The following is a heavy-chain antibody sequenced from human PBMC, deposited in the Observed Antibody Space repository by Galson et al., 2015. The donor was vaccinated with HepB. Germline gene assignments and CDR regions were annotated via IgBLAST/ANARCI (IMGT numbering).Heavy chain of an antibody. J-gene: IGHJ4*01. CDR2: IGGTGGGI. CDR3: ATSTKWSGYFDY. V-gene: IGHV3-23*01. D-gene: IGHD2-15*01. Sequence: SLRLSCAASGFTFSSCDMNWVRQAPGKGLEWVAVIGGTGGGIHYADSVKGRFIISRDNSKNTVYLQMNSLRGDDTAVYYCATSTKWSGYFDYWGRGTLVTVSS. CDR1: GFTFSSCD.